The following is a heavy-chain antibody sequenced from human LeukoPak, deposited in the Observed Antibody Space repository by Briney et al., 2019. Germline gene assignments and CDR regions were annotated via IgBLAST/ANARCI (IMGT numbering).Heavy chain of an antibody. CDR1: GGSISSYY. CDR3: ARDGEGYYGSGTHPRAFDI. J-gene: IGHJ3*02. V-gene: IGHV4-59*01. Sequence: SETLSLTCTVSGGSISSYYWSWIRQPPGKGLEWIGYIYYSGSTNYNPSLKSRVTISVDTSKNQFSLKLSSVTAADTAVYYCARDGEGYYGSGTHPRAFDIWGQGTMVTVSS. CDR2: IYYSGST. D-gene: IGHD3-10*01.